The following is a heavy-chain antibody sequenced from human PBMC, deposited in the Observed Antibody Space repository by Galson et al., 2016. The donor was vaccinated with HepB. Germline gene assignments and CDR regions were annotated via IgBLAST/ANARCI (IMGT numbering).Heavy chain of an antibody. J-gene: IGHJ4*02. CDR3: ASWWQTPASYFDY. CDR1: GFTFSSDW. D-gene: IGHD2-8*02. CDR2: IKQDGSEK. Sequence: LRLSCAASGFTFSSDWMSWVRQAPGKGLEWVANIKQDGSEKYYVDSVEGRFTISRDNAKNSLYLQMNSLRAEDTAVYYCASWWQTPASYFDYWGQGTLVTVSS. V-gene: IGHV3-7*01.